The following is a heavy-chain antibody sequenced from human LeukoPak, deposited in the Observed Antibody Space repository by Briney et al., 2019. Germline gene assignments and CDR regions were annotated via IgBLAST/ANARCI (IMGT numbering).Heavy chain of an antibody. CDR2: IYYSGST. CDR3: AREGPLVPAAIFAWFDP. D-gene: IGHD2-2*02. Sequence: SETLSLTCTVSGGSISSGGYYWSWIRQHPGKGLEWIGYIYYSGSTYYNPSLKSRVTISVDTSKNQFSLKLSSVTAADTAVYYCAREGPLVPAAIFAWFDPWGQGTLVTVSS. CDR1: GGSISSGGYY. V-gene: IGHV4-31*03. J-gene: IGHJ5*02.